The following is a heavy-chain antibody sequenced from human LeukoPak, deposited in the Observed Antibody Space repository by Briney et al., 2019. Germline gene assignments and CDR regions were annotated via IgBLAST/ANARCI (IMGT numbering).Heavy chain of an antibody. V-gene: IGHV3-30-3*01. Sequence: GGSLRLSCAASGFTFSSYAMHWVRQAPGKGLEWVAVTSYDGSNKYYADSVKGRFTISRDNSKNTLYLQMNSLRAEDTAVYYCARDEGRWYVYYYYGMDVWGQGTTVTVSS. D-gene: IGHD6-13*01. CDR2: TSYDGSNK. CDR1: GFTFSSYA. CDR3: ARDEGRWYVYYYYGMDV. J-gene: IGHJ6*02.